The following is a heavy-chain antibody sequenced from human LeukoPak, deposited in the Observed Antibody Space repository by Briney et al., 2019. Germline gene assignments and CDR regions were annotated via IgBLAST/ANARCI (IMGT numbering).Heavy chain of an antibody. D-gene: IGHD3-3*01. J-gene: IGHJ3*02. CDR3: ARDLSGKDAFDI. CDR1: GGSISSYY. V-gene: IGHV4-4*09. CDR2: IYTSGST. Sequence: SSETLSLTCTVSGGSISSYYWSWIRQPPGKGLEWIGYIYTSGSTNYNPSLKSRVTISVDTSKNQFSLKLSSVTAADTAVYYCARDLSGKDAFDIWGQGTMVTVSS.